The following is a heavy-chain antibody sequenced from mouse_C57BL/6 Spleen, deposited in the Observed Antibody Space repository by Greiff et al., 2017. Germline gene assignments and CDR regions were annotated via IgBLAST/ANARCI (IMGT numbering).Heavy chain of an antibody. D-gene: IGHD1-1*01. CDR1: GFNIKDDY. Sequence: EVQLQQSGAELVRPGASVKLSCTASGFNIKDDYMHWVKQRPEQGLEWIGWIDPENGDTEYASKFQGKATITADTSSNTAYLQLSSLTSEDTAVYYGTNYYGSSFAYWGQGTLVTVSA. CDR2: IDPENGDT. J-gene: IGHJ3*01. V-gene: IGHV14-4*01. CDR3: TNYYGSSFAY.